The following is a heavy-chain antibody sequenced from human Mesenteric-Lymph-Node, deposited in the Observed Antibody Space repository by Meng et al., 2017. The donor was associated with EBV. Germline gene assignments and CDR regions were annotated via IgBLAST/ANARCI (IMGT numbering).Heavy chain of an antibody. D-gene: IGHD3-10*01. J-gene: IGHJ4*02. Sequence: VQLVESGGXXGXPGXALRLSCAASGFTFSSYHMNWVRQAPGKGLEWVSSISSNSTYIYYADSVKGRLTISRDNAKNSLYLQMNSLRAEDTAVYYCASGAVPGYWGQGTLVTVSS. CDR1: GFTFSSYH. CDR3: ASGAVPGY. V-gene: IGHV3-21*01. CDR2: ISSNSTYI.